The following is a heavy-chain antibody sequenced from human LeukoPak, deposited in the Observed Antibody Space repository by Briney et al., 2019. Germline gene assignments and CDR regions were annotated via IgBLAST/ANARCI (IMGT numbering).Heavy chain of an antibody. J-gene: IGHJ4*02. CDR2: MNPNSGNT. CDR1: GYTFTSYD. V-gene: IGHV1-8*01. D-gene: IGHD4-17*01. CDR3: ASILHDYGDYVDY. Sequence: ASVKVSCKASGYTFTSYDINWVRQATGQGLEWMGWMNPNSGNTGYAQKFQGRVTMTRNTSISTAYMELSSLRSEDTAVHYCASILHDYGDYVDYWGQGTLVTVSS.